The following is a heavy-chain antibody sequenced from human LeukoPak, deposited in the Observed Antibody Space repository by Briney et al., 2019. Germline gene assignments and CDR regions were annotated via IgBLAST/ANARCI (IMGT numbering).Heavy chain of an antibody. CDR1: GFTFSTYA. Sequence: GGSLRPSCAASGFTFSTYAMTWVRQAPEKGLEWVSALSAAGGGTYYSDSVKGRFTISRDNSKNTLYLQMNSLRAEDTAIYYCARVLYTSGRTFDYWGQGALVTVSS. J-gene: IGHJ4*02. CDR3: ARVLYTSGRTFDY. D-gene: IGHD3-10*01. V-gene: IGHV3-23*01. CDR2: LSAAGGGT.